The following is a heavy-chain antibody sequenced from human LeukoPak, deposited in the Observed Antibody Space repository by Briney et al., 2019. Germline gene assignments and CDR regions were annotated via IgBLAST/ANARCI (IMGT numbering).Heavy chain of an antibody. CDR3: ARHSGYSSSYDY. Sequence: SQTLSLTCTVSGGSISSSSYYWGWIRQPPGKGLEWIGSIYYSRSTYYNPSLKSRVTISVDTSKNQFSLKLSSVTAADTAVYCCARHSGYSSSYDYWGQGTLVTVSS. D-gene: IGHD6-6*01. V-gene: IGHV4-39*01. J-gene: IGHJ4*02. CDR1: GGSISSSSYY. CDR2: IYYSRST.